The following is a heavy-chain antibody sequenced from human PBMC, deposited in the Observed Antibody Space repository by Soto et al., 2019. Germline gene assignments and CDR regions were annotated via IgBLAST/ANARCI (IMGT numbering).Heavy chain of an antibody. CDR1: GYTFTSYA. J-gene: IGHJ5*02. CDR3: ARDRFDVGATNWFDP. Sequence: ASVKVSCKASGYTFTSYAMHWVRQAPGQRLEWMGWISAYNGNINYAQKFQGRVTMTTDTSASTAYMELRSLRSDDTAVYYCARDRFDVGATNWFDPWGQGTLVTVSS. V-gene: IGHV1-3*01. CDR2: ISAYNGNI. D-gene: IGHD1-26*01.